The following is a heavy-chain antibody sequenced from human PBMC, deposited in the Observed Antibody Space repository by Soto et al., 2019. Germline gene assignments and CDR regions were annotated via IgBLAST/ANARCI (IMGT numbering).Heavy chain of an antibody. CDR3: VCLALVPAATRADY. CDR2: IYYSGST. V-gene: IGHV4-39*01. CDR1: GGSISSSSYY. D-gene: IGHD2-2*01. J-gene: IGHJ4*02. Sequence: SETLSLTCTVSGGSISSSSYYWGWIRQPPGKGLEWIGSIYYSGSTYYNPSLKSRVTISVDTSKNQFSLKLSSVTAADTAVYYCVCLALVPAATRADYWGQGTLVTVSS.